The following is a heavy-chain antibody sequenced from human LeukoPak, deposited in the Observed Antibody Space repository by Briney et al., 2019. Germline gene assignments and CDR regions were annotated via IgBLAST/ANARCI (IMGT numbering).Heavy chain of an antibody. V-gene: IGHV3-23*01. D-gene: IGHD5-18*01. CDR3: AKERGGYFCGQFDY. J-gene: IGHJ4*02. CDR2: ISGSGGST. CDR1: GFTFSSYA. Sequence: GGSLRLSCAASGFTFSSYAMSWVRQAPGKGLEWVSGISGSGGSTYYADSVKGRFTISRDNSKDTLYLQMNSLRAEDTAVYYCAKERGGYFCGQFDYWGQGTLVTVSS.